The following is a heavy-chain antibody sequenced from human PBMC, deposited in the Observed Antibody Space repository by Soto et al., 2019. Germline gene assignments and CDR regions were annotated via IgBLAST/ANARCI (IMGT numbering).Heavy chain of an antibody. J-gene: IGHJ4*02. CDR3: ATKRYYDSSGYNFDY. CDR1: GFTFSSYA. CDR2: ISGSGGST. Sequence: GGSLRLSCAASGFTFSSYAMSWVRQAPGKGLEWVSAISGSGGSTYYADSVKGRFTISRDNSKNTLYLQMNSLRAEDTAVYYCATKRYYDSSGYNFDYWGQGTLVTVSS. D-gene: IGHD3-22*01. V-gene: IGHV3-23*01.